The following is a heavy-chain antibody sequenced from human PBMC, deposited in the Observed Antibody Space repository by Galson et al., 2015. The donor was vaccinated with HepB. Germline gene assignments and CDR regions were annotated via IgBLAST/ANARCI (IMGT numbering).Heavy chain of an antibody. J-gene: IGHJ4*02. Sequence: SLRLSCAASGFTFSSYGMHWVRQAPGKGLEWVAVISYDGSNKYYADSVKGRFTISRDNSKNTLYLQMNSLRAEDTAVYYCAKAPDTAMDVYYFDYWGQGTLVTVSS. CDR2: ISYDGSNK. V-gene: IGHV3-30*18. CDR3: AKAPDTAMDVYYFDY. CDR1: GFTFSSYG. D-gene: IGHD5-18*01.